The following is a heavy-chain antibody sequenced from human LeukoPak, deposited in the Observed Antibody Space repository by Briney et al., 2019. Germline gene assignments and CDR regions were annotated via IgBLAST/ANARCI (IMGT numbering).Heavy chain of an antibody. J-gene: IGHJ4*02. Sequence: GGSLRLSCAASGFTFSSYWMHWVRQAPGKGLVWVSRINTDGRSTSYADSVKGRFIISRDNAKNTLYLQMNSLRAEDTAVYYCARAHVGDGWYMKSVPDYWGQGTLVTVSS. CDR3: ARAHVGDGWYMKSVPDY. D-gene: IGHD6-19*01. V-gene: IGHV3-74*01. CDR1: GFTFSSYW. CDR2: INTDGRST.